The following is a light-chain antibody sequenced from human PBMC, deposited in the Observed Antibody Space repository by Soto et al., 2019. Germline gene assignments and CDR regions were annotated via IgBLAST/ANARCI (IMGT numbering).Light chain of an antibody. CDR3: GTWDSRLSTYV. CDR2: DNN. J-gene: IGLJ1*01. Sequence: QSVLTQPPSVSAAPGQKVTISFSGSSSNIGNNYVSWYQQLPGIAPKLLIFDNNKRPSGIPDRFSGSKSGTSATLAITGLQTGDEADYYCGTWDSRLSTYVFGTGTKVTVL. V-gene: IGLV1-51*01. CDR1: SSNIGNNY.